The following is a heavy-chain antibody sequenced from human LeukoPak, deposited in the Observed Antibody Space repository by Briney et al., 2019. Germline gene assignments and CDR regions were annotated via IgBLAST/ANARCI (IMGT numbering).Heavy chain of an antibody. J-gene: IGHJ4*02. V-gene: IGHV4-4*07. Sequence: SETLSLTCTVSGGSISSYYWSWIRQPAGKGLEWIGHIFTSGSTNYNPSLKSRVTISVDKSQNQFSLKLISVTAADTAVYYCARFDSSSWSYYFDYWGQGTLVTVSS. CDR3: ARFDSSSWSYYFDY. CDR1: GGSISSYY. D-gene: IGHD6-13*01. CDR2: IFTSGST.